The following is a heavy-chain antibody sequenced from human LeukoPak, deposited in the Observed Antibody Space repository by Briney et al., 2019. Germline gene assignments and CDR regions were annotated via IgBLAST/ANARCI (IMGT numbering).Heavy chain of an antibody. CDR3: ARAGNLYSSSWYYFDY. Sequence: SETLSLTCTVSGHSIINSFYWGWIRQPPGKGLEWIGSIYHTGSTYYNPSLKSRLTISVDTSKNQFSLKLSSVTAADTAVYYCARAGNLYSSSWYYFDYWGQGTLVTVSS. V-gene: IGHV4-38-2*02. CDR2: IYHTGST. D-gene: IGHD6-13*01. CDR1: GHSIINSFY. J-gene: IGHJ4*02.